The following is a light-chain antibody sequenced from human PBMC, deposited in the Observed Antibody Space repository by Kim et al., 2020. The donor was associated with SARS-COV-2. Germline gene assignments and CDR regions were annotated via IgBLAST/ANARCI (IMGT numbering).Light chain of an antibody. CDR1: ESVRSSY. CDR3: QHYDTTQWT. J-gene: IGKJ1*01. Sequence: EIVLRQSPATLSLSPGDRATLSCRASESVRSSYVAWYQQRLGQAPRLLIFGATIRATGIPDRFSGSGSGTDFTLTISRLEPEDFAIYFCQHYDTTQWTFGQGTKVDIK. CDR2: GAT. V-gene: IGKV3-20*01.